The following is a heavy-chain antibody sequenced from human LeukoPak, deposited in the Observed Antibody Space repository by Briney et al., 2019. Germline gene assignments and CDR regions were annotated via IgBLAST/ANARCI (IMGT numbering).Heavy chain of an antibody. J-gene: IGHJ1*01. CDR2: INPNSGGT. D-gene: IGHD3-10*01. CDR3: AREAPYYYGSGSYPYFQH. CDR1: EYTFTGYY. V-gene: IGHV1-2*04. Sequence: GASVKVSCKASEYTFTGYYMHWVRQAPGQGLEWMGWINPNSGGTNYAQKFQGWVTMTRDTSISTAYMELSRLRSDDTAVYYCAREAPYYYGSGSYPYFQHWGQGTLVTVSS.